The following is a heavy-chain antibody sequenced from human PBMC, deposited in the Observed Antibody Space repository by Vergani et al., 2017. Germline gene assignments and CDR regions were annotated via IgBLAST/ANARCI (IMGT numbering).Heavy chain of an antibody. V-gene: IGHV3-7*03. CDR1: GFSFTNYW. CDR3: ARVGDDYAFWYFEL. J-gene: IGHJ2*01. D-gene: IGHD5-24*01. CDR2: IKQDGSEK. Sequence: EVQLVESGGGLVQPGGSLRLSCAASGFSFTNYWMSWVRQAPGKGLEWVANIKQDGSEKYYVDSVKGRFTISRDNAKNSLYLQMNSLRAEDTAVYYCARVGDDYAFWYFELWGRGTLVTVSS.